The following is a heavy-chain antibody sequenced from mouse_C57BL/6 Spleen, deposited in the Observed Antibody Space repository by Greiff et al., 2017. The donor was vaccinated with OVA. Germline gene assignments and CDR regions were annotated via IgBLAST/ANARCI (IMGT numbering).Heavy chain of an antibody. V-gene: IGHV1-55*01. CDR1: GYTFTSYW. CDR3: ARRGVNYGGAAWFAY. D-gene: IGHD1-1*01. CDR2: IYPGSGST. Sequence: QVQLQQSGAELVKPGASVKMSCKASGYTFTSYWITWVKQRPGQGLEWIGDIYPGSGSTNYNEKFKSKATLTVDTSSSTAYMQLSSLTSEDSAVYYCARRGVNYGGAAWFAYWGQGTLVTVSA. J-gene: IGHJ3*01.